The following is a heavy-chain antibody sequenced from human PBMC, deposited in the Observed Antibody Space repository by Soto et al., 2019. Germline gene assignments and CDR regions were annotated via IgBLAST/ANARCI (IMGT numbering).Heavy chain of an antibody. CDR2: SSPRGDTI. CDR3: AKASGRVHYGMHV. D-gene: IGHD3-10*01. Sequence: GGSLRLSCVASGFSLANHPMNWVRQTPGKGLEWISYSSPRGDTIYYADSVKGRFTISRDDSRNMLYLEMNTLRGEDTAVYYCAKASGRVHYGMHVWGQGTTVTVSS. CDR1: GFSLANHP. V-gene: IGHV3-23*01. J-gene: IGHJ6*02.